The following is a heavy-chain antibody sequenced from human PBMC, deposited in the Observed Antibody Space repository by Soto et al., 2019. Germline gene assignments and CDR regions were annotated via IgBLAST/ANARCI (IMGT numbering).Heavy chain of an antibody. D-gene: IGHD3-3*01. V-gene: IGHV4-30-4*01. CDR2: IYYSGST. Sequence: SETLSLTCTVSDDSISSGDYYWNWIRQAPGKGLQWIGNIYYSGSTDYSPSLRSRVFISMDTSKNQFSLRLSSVTVADTAVYYCARDGFFGRSGYFDYWGKGILVT. CDR1: DDSISSGDYY. J-gene: IGHJ4*02. CDR3: ARDGFFGRSGYFDY.